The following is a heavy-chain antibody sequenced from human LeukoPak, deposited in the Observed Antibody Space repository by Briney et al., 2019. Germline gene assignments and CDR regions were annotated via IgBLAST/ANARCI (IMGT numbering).Heavy chain of an antibody. CDR2: IRSKAYGGTT. V-gene: IGHV3-49*04. CDR3: TTYGSGSYYSFYYYYYMDV. D-gene: IGHD3-10*01. Sequence: GGSLRLSCTASGFTFGDYAMSWVRQAPGKGLEWVGFIRSKAYGGTTEYAASVKDRFTISRDDSKSIAYLQMNSLKTEDTAVYYCTTYGSGSYYSFYYYYYMDVWGKGTTVTISS. CDR1: GFTFGDYA. J-gene: IGHJ6*03.